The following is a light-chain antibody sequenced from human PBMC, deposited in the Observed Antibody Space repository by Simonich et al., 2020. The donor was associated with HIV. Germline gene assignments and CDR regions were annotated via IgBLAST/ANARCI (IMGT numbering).Light chain of an antibody. CDR1: NIGSNS. CDR2: DDS. Sequence: SYVLTQPPSVSVAPGKTARITCGGNNIGSNSVHWYQQKTGQAPVLVVYDDSHRPSGIPERFSGDNSGNTATLTFSRVEAGDEADYSCQVWDTSSDHPRVFGGGTKLTVL. CDR3: QVWDTSSDHPRV. J-gene: IGLJ2*01. V-gene: IGLV3-21*03.